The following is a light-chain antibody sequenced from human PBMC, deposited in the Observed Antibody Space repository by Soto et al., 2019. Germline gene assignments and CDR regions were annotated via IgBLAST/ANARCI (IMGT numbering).Light chain of an antibody. V-gene: IGKV4-1*01. CDR1: QSVLYSSKNKNY. CDR2: WAS. CDR3: QQYYSTPLT. Sequence: DIVMTQSPDSLAVSLGERATINCKSSQSVLYSSKNKNYLAWYQQKPGQPPKLLIYWASTREPGVPDRFSGSGSGTDFTLTIRSLQAEDVAVYYCQQYYSTPLTFGGGTKVEIK. J-gene: IGKJ4*01.